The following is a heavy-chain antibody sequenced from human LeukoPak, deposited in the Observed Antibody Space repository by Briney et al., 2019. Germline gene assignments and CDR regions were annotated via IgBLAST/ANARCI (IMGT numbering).Heavy chain of an antibody. J-gene: IGHJ6*03. V-gene: IGHV1-69*01. CDR1: GGTFSSYA. D-gene: IGHD3-10*01. CDR3: ARGADMVRGVNNYYYYMDV. Sequence: GASVKVSCKASGGTFSSYAISWVRQAPGQGLEWMGGIIPIFGTANYAQKFQGRVTITADESTSTAYMELSSLRSEDTAVYYCARGADMVRGVNNYYYYMDVWGKGTTVTVSS. CDR2: IIPIFGTA.